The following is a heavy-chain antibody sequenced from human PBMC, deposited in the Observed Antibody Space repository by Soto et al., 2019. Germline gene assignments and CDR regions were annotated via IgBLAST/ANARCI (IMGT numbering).Heavy chain of an antibody. CDR2: ISSNSAYI. CDR3: TRDASRDSSARGWFDP. V-gene: IGHV3-21*01. J-gene: IGHJ5*02. Sequence: GSLRLWCAASGFTFLSFTVNWVRQAPGKGLEWVSTISSNSAYIYYTDALRGRFTISRDNAKNSLHLQMNSLRAEDTAVYYCTRDASRDSSARGWFDPWGPGTLVTVPS. D-gene: IGHD6-13*01. CDR1: GFTFLSFT.